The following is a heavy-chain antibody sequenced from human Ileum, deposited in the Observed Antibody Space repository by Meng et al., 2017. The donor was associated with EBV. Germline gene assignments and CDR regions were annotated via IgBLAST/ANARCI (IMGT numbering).Heavy chain of an antibody. Sequence: QVSCPGPVQPSRTLSLSCSVSIGSITRDYCTWVRHSPGQGLEWSGYIYYTGNTNYTPSLKLRLTISLDTSKNQFSLNLSSGTAADTAVYFCARVSGMVRGVPPRRFDYWGQGTLVTVSS. CDR3: ARVSGMVRGVPPRRFDY. V-gene: IGHV4-59*12. D-gene: IGHD3-10*01. CDR1: IGSITRDY. J-gene: IGHJ4*02. CDR2: IYYTGNT.